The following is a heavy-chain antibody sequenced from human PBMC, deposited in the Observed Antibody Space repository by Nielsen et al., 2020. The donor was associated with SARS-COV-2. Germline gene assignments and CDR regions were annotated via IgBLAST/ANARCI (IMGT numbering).Heavy chain of an antibody. CDR2: INPSGGST. D-gene: IGHD3-22*01. Sequence: ASVKVSCKASGYTFTSYYMHWVRQAPGQGLEWMGIINPSGGSTSYAQKFQGRVTITADESTSTAYMELSSLRSEDTAVYYCATRTVPYYYDSSGYPPYDAFDIWGQGTMVTVSS. J-gene: IGHJ3*02. CDR3: ATRTVPYYYDSSGYPPYDAFDI. CDR1: GYTFTSYY. V-gene: IGHV1-46*01.